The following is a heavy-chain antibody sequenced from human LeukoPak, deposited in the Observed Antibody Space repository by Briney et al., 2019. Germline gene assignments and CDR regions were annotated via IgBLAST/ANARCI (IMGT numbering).Heavy chain of an antibody. CDR3: AKDRTVGASYWYFDL. Sequence: GGSLRLSCAASAFTFSSSAMNWVRQAPGKGLEWVSGIGSSGSGGNTYYADSVKGRFTISRDSSKNTLFLHMNTLRAEDTAIYYCAKDRTVGASYWYFDLWGRGTLVTVSS. J-gene: IGHJ2*01. CDR1: AFTFSSSA. D-gene: IGHD1-26*01. CDR2: IGSSGSGGNT. V-gene: IGHV3-23*01.